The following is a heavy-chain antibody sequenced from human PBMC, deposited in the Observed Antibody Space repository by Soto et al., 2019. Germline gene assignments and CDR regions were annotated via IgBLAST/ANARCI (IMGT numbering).Heavy chain of an antibody. CDR1: VFTFSSYA. CDR3: AKVFYYYDSSGYYYFDY. J-gene: IGHJ4*02. D-gene: IGHD3-22*01. V-gene: IGHV3-23*01. CDR2: ISGSGSTI. Sequence: PWWSLRLSCPASVFTFSSYAVSWFRQAPGKGPEWISSISGSGSTIYYADSVKGRFTISRDNPKNTLYLQMSSLRAEDTAVYYCAKVFYYYDSSGYYYFDYWGQGTLVTVSS.